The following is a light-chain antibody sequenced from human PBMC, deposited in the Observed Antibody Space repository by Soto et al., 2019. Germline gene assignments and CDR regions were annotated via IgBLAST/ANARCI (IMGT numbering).Light chain of an antibody. V-gene: IGKV3-15*01. J-gene: IGKJ5*01. CDR3: QQYNNWTPIT. CDR1: QSISSN. Sequence: EIVMKQSPATLSVSPGERATLSCRDSQSISSNLAWYQQKPGQAPRLLIYCASARATGIPARFSGSGSGTEFTLTICSLQSEDFAVYYCQQYNNWTPITFGQGTRLEIK. CDR2: CAS.